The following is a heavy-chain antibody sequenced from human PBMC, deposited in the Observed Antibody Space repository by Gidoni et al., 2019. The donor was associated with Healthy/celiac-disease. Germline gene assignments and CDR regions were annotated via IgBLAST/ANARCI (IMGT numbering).Heavy chain of an antibody. CDR2: ISSSSSYI. D-gene: IGHD3-22*01. Sequence: EVQLVESGGGLVKPGGSLRLSCAASGFTFSSYSMNWVRQAPGKGLEWVSSISSSSSYIYYADSVKGRFTISRDNAKNSLYLQMNSLRAEDTAVYYCARDRGLGSWFDPWGQGTLVTVSS. J-gene: IGHJ5*02. V-gene: IGHV3-21*01. CDR3: ARDRGLGSWFDP. CDR1: GFTFSSYS.